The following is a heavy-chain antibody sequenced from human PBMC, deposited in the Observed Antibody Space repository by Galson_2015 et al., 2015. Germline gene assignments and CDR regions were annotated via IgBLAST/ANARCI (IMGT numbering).Heavy chain of an antibody. CDR1: GYTFTSYG. CDR3: ARAAQIAPDAYYYYMDV. Sequence: SVKVSCKASGYTFTSYGISWVRQAPGQGLEWMGWISAYNGNTNYAQKLQGRVTMTTDTSTSTAYMELRSLRSDDTAVYYCARAAQIAPDAYYYYMDVWGKGTTVTVSS. V-gene: IGHV1-18*01. D-gene: IGHD2/OR15-2a*01. J-gene: IGHJ6*03. CDR2: ISAYNGNT.